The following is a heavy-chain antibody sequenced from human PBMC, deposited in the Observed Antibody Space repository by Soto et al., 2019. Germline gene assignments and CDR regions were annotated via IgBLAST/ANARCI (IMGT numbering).Heavy chain of an antibody. CDR1: GRPFSSYA. J-gene: IGHJ6*02. CDR2: IIPIFGTA. V-gene: IGHV1-69*01. CDR3: ARDQRRLVAAAGYYYYGMDG. D-gene: IGHD6-13*01. Sequence: ASVKVSCTASGRPFSSYAISWVRQAPGQGLAWMGGIIPIFGTANYAQKFQGRVTITADESTSTAYMELSSLRSEDTAVYYCARDQRRLVAAAGYYYYGMDGWGQGTKVTVSS.